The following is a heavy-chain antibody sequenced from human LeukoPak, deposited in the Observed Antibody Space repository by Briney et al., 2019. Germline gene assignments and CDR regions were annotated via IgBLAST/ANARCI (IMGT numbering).Heavy chain of an antibody. V-gene: IGHV3-23*01. CDR3: AKVGQQLVVMWGVYFDY. J-gene: IGHJ4*02. CDR2: IRGSGGST. Sequence: GGSLRLSCAASGFTFSSYAMSWVRQAPGKGLEWVSAIRGSGGSTYYADSVKGRLTISRDNSKNTLYLQMNSLRAEDTAIYYCAKVGQQLVVMWGVYFDYWGQGTLVTVSS. D-gene: IGHD6-13*01. CDR1: GFTFSSYA.